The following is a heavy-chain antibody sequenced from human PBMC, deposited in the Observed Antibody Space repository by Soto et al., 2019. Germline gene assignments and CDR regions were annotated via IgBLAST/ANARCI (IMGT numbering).Heavy chain of an antibody. Sequence: QVQLVESGGGVVQPGRSLRLSCAASGFSFSSYGMHWVRQAPGKGLEWVAVISYDGSNKYYADSVKGRFTISRDNSKNTLYLQMNSLRAEDTAVYHCAKEYVSGVAPAAMGLYYYYGMDVWGQGTTVTVSS. J-gene: IGHJ6*02. V-gene: IGHV3-30*18. CDR3: AKEYVSGVAPAAMGLYYYYGMDV. CDR1: GFSFSSYG. D-gene: IGHD2-2*01. CDR2: ISYDGSNK.